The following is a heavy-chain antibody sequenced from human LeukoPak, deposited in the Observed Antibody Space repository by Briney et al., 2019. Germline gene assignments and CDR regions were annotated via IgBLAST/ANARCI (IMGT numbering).Heavy chain of an antibody. CDR2: MNPNSGNT. Sequence: ASVKLSCNASGYTFTSYDNNWVRHGTGPGLGWKGWMNPNSGNTGYAQKFQGRVTMTRNTSISTAYMELSSLRSEDTAVYYCARGFYDSYYYYMDVWGKGTTVTVSS. CDR3: ARGFYDSYYYYMDV. D-gene: IGHD3-9*01. J-gene: IGHJ6*03. V-gene: IGHV1-8*01. CDR1: GYTFTSYD.